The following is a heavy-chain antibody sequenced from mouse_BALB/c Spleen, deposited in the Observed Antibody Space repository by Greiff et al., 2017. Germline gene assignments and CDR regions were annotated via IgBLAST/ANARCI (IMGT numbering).Heavy chain of an antibody. J-gene: IGHJ1*01. V-gene: IGHV3-8*02. CDR2: ISYSGST. CDR1: GDSITSGY. D-gene: IGHD1-1*01. Sequence: EVKLQESGPSLVKPSQTLSLTCSVTGDSITSGYWNWIRKFPGNKLEYMGYISYSGSTYYNPSLKSRISITRDTSKNQYYLQLNSVTTEDTATYYCARDYYGRPLYFDVWGAGTTVTVSS. CDR3: ARDYYGRPLYFDV.